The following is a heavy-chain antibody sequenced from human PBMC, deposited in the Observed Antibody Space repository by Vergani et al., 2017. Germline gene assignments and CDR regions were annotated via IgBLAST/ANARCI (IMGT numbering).Heavy chain of an antibody. D-gene: IGHD3-3*01. CDR3: ARGAGYGVTIFGVVIISGSFDY. CDR2: IYYSGST. Sequence: QVQLQESGPGLVKPSETLSLTCTVSGGSISSYYWSWIRQPPGKGLEWIGYIYYSGSTYYNPSLKSRVTISVDTSKNQFSLKLSSVTAADTAVYYCARGAGYGVTIFGVVIISGSFDYWGQGTLVTVSS. CDR1: GGSISSYY. J-gene: IGHJ4*02. V-gene: IGHV4-59*12.